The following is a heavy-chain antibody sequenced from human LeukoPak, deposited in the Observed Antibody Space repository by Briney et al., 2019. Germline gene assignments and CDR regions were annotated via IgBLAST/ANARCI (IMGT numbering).Heavy chain of an antibody. Sequence: GGSLRLSCTASGITFGDSAMSWVRQAPGKGLEWVGFIRSKVYGETTEYAASVKGRFTVSRDDSKSIAYLQMNSLTTEDTAIYYCTTWDGSGWYYFDYWGQGTLVTVSS. CDR3: TTWDGSGWYYFDY. V-gene: IGHV3-49*04. CDR1: GITFGDSA. J-gene: IGHJ4*02. CDR2: IRSKVYGETT. D-gene: IGHD6-19*01.